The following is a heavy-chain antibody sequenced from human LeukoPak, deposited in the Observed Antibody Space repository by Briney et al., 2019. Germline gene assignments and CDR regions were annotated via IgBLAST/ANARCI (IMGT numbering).Heavy chain of an antibody. Sequence: SETLSLTCNVSLGSISSYSWTWIRQPAGKGLEWIGRIYNSGSTNYDPSLESRVTMSVDTSKRQLSLKLSSVTAADTAVYYCARDALGMLGVWYFDLWGRGTLVTVSS. D-gene: IGHD3-10*02. CDR1: LGSISSYS. CDR2: IYNSGST. CDR3: ARDALGMLGVWYFDL. J-gene: IGHJ2*01. V-gene: IGHV4-4*07.